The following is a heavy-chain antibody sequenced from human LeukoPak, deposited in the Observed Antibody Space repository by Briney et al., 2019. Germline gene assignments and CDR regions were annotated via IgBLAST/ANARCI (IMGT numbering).Heavy chain of an antibody. CDR1: GFTFSSYG. CDR2: ISGSGGST. V-gene: IGHV3-23*01. D-gene: IGHD6-13*01. CDR3: TTDPTPYSSSWYNVYYYYMDV. Sequence: GGSLRLSCAASGFTFSSYGMSWVRQAPGKGLEWVSAISGSGGSTYYADSVKGRFTISRDNSKNTLYLQMNSLKTEDTAVYYCTTDPTPYSSSWYNVYYYYMDVWGKGTTVTVSS. J-gene: IGHJ6*03.